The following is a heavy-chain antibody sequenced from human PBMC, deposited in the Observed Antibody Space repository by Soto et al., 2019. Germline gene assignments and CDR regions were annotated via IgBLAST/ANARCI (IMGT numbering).Heavy chain of an antibody. CDR2: ISGSGCST. CDR3: AKDATTQSYYYMDV. CDR1: GFTFSSYA. J-gene: IGHJ6*03. V-gene: IGHV3-23*01. Sequence: GGSLRLSCAASGFTFSSYAMSWVRQAPGKGLEWVSAISGSGCSTYYADSVKGWFTISRDNSKNTLYLQMNSLRAEDTAVYYCAKDATTQSYYYMDVWGKGTTVTVSS. D-gene: IGHD4-4*01.